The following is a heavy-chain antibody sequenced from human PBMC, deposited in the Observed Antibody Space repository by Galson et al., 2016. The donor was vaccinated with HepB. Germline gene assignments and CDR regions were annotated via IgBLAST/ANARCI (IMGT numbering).Heavy chain of an antibody. CDR1: GGTFKRFA. D-gene: IGHD6-19*01. J-gene: IGHJ3*02. Sequence: SVMVSCKASGGTFKRFAFSWVRQAPGQGLEWLGGIIPIFRAPKYAQKFQGRVTITADESTSTAYMELSSLRSEDTAVYYCARAGSAWSLVAFDIWGQGTMVTVSS. V-gene: IGHV1-69*13. CDR2: IIPIFRAP. CDR3: ARAGSAWSLVAFDI.